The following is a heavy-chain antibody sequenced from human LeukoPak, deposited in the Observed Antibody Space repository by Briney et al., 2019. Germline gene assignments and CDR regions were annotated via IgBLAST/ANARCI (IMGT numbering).Heavy chain of an antibody. CDR1: GFTFSRYE. J-gene: IGHJ4*02. Sequence: SGGSLRLSCAASGFTFSRYEMNWVRPAPRKGLEWVSSISSSTSYIYYADSVTGRFTISRDNAKNSLYLQMNSLRAEDTAVYFCARGPPINEINTAFTPNDYWGQGTLVTVSS. CDR3: ARGPPINEINTAFTPNDY. V-gene: IGHV3-21*01. D-gene: IGHD3-3*02. CDR2: ISSSTSYI.